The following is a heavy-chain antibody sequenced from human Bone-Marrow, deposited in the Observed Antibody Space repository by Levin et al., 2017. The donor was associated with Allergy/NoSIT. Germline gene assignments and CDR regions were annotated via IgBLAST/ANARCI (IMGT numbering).Heavy chain of an antibody. Sequence: HGESLKISCAASGFNFSTYNMNWVRQAPGKALEWVSSINSGSTDIYYADSLKGRFTISRDNAENSLYLQMNGLRAGDTAVYYCARDRTYGILRNYGMDVWGQGTTVTVSS. CDR2: INSGSTDI. CDR3: ARDRTYGILRNYGMDV. V-gene: IGHV3-21*01. J-gene: IGHJ6*02. D-gene: IGHD3-9*01. CDR1: GFNFSTYN.